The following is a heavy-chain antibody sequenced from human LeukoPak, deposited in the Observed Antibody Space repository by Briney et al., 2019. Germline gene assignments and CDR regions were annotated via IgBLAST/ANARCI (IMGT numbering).Heavy chain of an antibody. J-gene: IGHJ4*02. V-gene: IGHV3-23*01. Sequence: PGGSLRLSCAASGFTFSRYAMSWVRQAPGTGLEWVSIISGSGDSTYYADSVKGRFTISRDKSKTTLYLQMNSLRVEDTAVYYCAKDDSWGGSRNTCYDYWGQGTLVTVSS. CDR1: GFTFSRYA. D-gene: IGHD2-2*01. CDR2: ISGSGDST. CDR3: AKDDSWGGSRNTCYDY.